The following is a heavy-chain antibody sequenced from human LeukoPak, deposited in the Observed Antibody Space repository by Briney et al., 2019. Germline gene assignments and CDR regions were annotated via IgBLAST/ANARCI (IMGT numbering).Heavy chain of an antibody. D-gene: IGHD5-18*01. CDR2: IWYDGSNK. V-gene: IGHV3-33*06. CDR3: AKPIAYGYSLWDAFDI. Sequence: GRSLRLSCAASGFTFSSYGMHWVRQAPGKGLEWVAVIWYDGSNKYYADSVKGRFTISRDNSKNTLYLQMNSLRAEDTAVYYCAKPIAYGYSLWDAFDIWGQGTMVTVSS. CDR1: GFTFSSYG. J-gene: IGHJ3*02.